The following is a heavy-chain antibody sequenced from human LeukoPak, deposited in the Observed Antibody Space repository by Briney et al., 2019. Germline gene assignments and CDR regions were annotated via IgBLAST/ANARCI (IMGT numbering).Heavy chain of an antibody. CDR3: TTDVLRYFDWLNDY. CDR1: GFTFSNAW. J-gene: IGHJ4*02. CDR2: IKSKTDGGTT. V-gene: IGHV3-15*01. D-gene: IGHD3-9*01. Sequence: PGGSLRLSCAASGFTFSNAWMSWVRQAPGKGLEWVGRIKSKTDGGTTDHAAPVKGRFTISRDDSKNTLYLQMNSLKTEDTAVYYCTTDVLRYFDWLNDYWGQGTLVTVSS.